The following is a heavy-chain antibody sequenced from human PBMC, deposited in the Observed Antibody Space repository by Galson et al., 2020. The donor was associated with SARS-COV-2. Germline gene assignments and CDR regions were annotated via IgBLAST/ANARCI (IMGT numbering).Heavy chain of an antibody. D-gene: IGHD6-13*01. Sequence: GESLKISCKGSGYSFTSYWIGWVRQMPGKGLEWMGIIYPGDSDTRYSPSFQGQVTISADKSISTAYLQWSSLKASDTAMYYCARSAGSSWYPVVWYFDYWGQGTLVTVSS. CDR3: ARSAGSSWYPVVWYFDY. V-gene: IGHV5-51*01. CDR2: IYPGDSDT. J-gene: IGHJ4*02. CDR1: GYSFTSYW.